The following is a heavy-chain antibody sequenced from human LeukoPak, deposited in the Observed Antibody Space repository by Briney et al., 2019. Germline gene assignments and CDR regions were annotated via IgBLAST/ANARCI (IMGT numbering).Heavy chain of an antibody. V-gene: IGHV1-3*01. CDR1: GYTFTSYA. CDR3: ASRYCSGGSCYSGFDY. J-gene: IGHJ4*02. Sequence: ASVKVSCKASGYTFTSYAMHWVRQAPGQRVEWMGWINAGNGNTKYSQKFQGRVTITRDTSASTAYMELSSLRSEDTAVYYCASRYCSGGSCYSGFDYGGQGTLVTVSS. D-gene: IGHD2-15*01. CDR2: INAGNGNT.